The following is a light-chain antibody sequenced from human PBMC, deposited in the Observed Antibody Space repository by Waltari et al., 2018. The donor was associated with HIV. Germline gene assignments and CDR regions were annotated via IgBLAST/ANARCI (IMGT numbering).Light chain of an antibody. V-gene: IGLV1-47*01. CDR2: RNN. Sequence: QSVLTQPPSASGTPGQRVTISCSGSSSNSGSNSVYWYQQLPGTAPKLLIYRNNQRPSWVPDRFSGSKSGTSASLSISGLRSEDEADYYCATWDDSLSGLWVFGGGTKLTVL. J-gene: IGLJ3*02. CDR1: SSNSGSNS. CDR3: ATWDDSLSGLWV.